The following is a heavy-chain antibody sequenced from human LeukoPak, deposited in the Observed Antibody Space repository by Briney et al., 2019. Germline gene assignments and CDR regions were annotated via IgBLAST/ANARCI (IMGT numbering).Heavy chain of an antibody. V-gene: IGHV1-18*01. CDR3: ARGSADGFDI. CDR2: ISTYNGHT. CDR1: GGTFSSYA. D-gene: IGHD3-10*01. J-gene: IGHJ3*02. Sequence: ASVKVSCKASGGTFSSYAISWVRQAPGQGLEWMGWISTYNGHTNYAQKFQGRVTMTTDTSTSTSYMELRSLTSNDTAVYFCARGSADGFDIWGQGTMVTVSS.